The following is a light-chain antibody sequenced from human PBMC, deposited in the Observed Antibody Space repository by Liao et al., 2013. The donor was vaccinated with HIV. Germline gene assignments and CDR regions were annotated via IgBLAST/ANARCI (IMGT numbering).Light chain of an antibody. V-gene: IGLV3-1*01. CDR3: QAWDSSTEV. Sequence: SYELTQPPSVSVSPGQTTSITCSGDKLGDKYACWYQQKPGQSPVLVIYRNKERPSGIPERFSGSYSRNTVTLTISGTQAMDEADYYCQAWDSSTEVFGGGTKLTVL. CDR1: KLGDKY. J-gene: IGLJ2*01. CDR2: RNK.